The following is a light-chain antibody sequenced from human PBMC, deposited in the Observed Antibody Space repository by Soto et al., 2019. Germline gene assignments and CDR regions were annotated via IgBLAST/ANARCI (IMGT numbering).Light chain of an antibody. CDR3: QQRSNWPLYT. J-gene: IGKJ2*01. V-gene: IGKV3-11*01. CDR1: QSFSSY. CDR2: DAS. Sequence: EIVLTQSPATLSLSPGERATLSCRASQSFSSYLAWYQHKPGQAPRLLIYDASNRATGIPARFSGSGSGTDFTLTISSLEPEDFAVYYCQQRSNWPLYTFGQGTKLEIK.